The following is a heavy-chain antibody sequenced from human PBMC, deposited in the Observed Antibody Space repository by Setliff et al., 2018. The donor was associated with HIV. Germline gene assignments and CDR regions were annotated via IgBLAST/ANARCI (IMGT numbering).Heavy chain of an antibody. CDR2: THHSGST. D-gene: IGHD5-12*01. CDR1: ASSISSDYC. CDR3: ARTKADGYNGVFDS. V-gene: IGHV4-38-2*01. Sequence: SETLSLTCAVSASSISSDYCWGWIRQPPGKGLEWIGSTHHSGSTYYSPSPNSRVTISVDTSKNQFSLKLRSVTAADTAVYYSARTKADGYNGVFDSWGQGTLVTVSS. J-gene: IGHJ4*02.